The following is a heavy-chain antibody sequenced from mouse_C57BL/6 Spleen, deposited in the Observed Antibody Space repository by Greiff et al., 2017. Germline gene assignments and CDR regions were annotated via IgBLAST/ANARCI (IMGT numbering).Heavy chain of an antibody. Sequence: QVQLQQPGAELVRPGTSVKLSCKASGYTFTSYWMHWVKQRPGQGLEWIGVIDPSDSYTNYNQKFKGKATLTVDTSSSTAYMQLSSLTSEDSAVYYCAHVINTVVDYFDYWGQGTTLTVSS. V-gene: IGHV1-59*01. CDR3: AHVINTVVDYFDY. D-gene: IGHD1-1*01. CDR2: IDPSDSYT. J-gene: IGHJ2*01. CDR1: GYTFTSYW.